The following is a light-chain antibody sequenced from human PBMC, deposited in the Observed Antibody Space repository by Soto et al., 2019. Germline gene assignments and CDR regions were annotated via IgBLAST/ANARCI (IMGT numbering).Light chain of an antibody. Sequence: AIPVTQSPSSLSASVGDTVTITCRASQGISSAFAWYQQKPGKVPRLLIYDVFNLQSGVPSRFSGSGSGTDFTLTFSRLQPEDFATYYCQQLETYPLTFGQGTRLEVK. J-gene: IGKJ5*01. CDR3: QQLETYPLT. V-gene: IGKV1-13*02. CDR1: QGISSA. CDR2: DVF.